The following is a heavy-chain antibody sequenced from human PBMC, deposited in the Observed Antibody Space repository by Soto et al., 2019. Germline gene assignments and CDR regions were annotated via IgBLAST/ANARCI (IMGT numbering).Heavy chain of an antibody. Sequence: QVQLVQSGAELKKPGASVNISCQASGFTFSDTLINWVRQGPGQRLEWMGWINPANGNTRYSEPFQGRVTISSLSSASPAYVALSDLTSEDTDVYYCARDIVSLGHRANDDFDVWGQGTMITVSS. J-gene: IGHJ3*01. CDR1: GFTFSDTL. V-gene: IGHV1-3*01. CDR2: INPANGNT. CDR3: ARDIVSLGHRANDDFDV. D-gene: IGHD1-26*01.